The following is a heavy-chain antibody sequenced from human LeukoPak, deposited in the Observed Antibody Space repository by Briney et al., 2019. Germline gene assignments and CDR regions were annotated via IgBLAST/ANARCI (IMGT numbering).Heavy chain of an antibody. CDR2: ISSSGSTI. D-gene: IGHD3-9*01. CDR1: GFTFSDYY. Sequence: GGSLRLSCEASGFTFSDYYMSWIRQAPGKGLEWVSYISSSGSTIYYADSVKGRFTISRDNAKNSLYLQMNSLRAEDTAVYYCARVSSYDILTGYYNGLDYWAREPWSPSPQ. J-gene: IGHJ4*02. CDR3: ARVSSYDILTGYYNGLDY. V-gene: IGHV3-11*01.